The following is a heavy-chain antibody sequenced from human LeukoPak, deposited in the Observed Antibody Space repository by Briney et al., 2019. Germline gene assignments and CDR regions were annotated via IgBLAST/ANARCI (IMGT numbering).Heavy chain of an antibody. D-gene: IGHD6-13*01. CDR1: GYSISSGYY. V-gene: IGHV4-38-2*02. Sequence: SETLSLTCTVSGYSISSGYYWGWIRQPPGKGLEWIGSIYHSGSTYYNPPLKSRITISVDTSKNQFSLKMSSVTAADTAFYYCARDGGGYSSSWYNWFDPWGQGTLVTVSS. CDR2: IYHSGST. J-gene: IGHJ5*02. CDR3: ARDGGGYSSSWYNWFDP.